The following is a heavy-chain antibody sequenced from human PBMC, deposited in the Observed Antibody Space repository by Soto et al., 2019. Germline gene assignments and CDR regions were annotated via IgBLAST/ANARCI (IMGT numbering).Heavy chain of an antibody. J-gene: IGHJ3*02. CDR2: IIPIFGTA. CDR1: GGTFSSYA. Sequence: SVKVSCKASGGTFSSYAISWVRQAPGQGLEWMGGIIPIFGTANYAQKFQGRVTITADESTSTAYMELSSLRSEDTAVYYCARLRVLGQLVHAFDIWGQGTMVTVSS. V-gene: IGHV1-69*13. CDR3: ARLRVLGQLVHAFDI. D-gene: IGHD6-13*01.